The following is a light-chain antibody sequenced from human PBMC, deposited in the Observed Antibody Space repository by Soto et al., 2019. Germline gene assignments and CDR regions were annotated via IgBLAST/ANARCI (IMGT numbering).Light chain of an antibody. J-gene: IGLJ2*01. CDR1: SSNIGAGYD. V-gene: IGLV1-40*01. Sequence: QSVLTQPPSVSGAPGQRVTISCTGNSSNIGAGYDVHWYQQLPGTAPKVLIYDNRNRPLGVPDRFSGSKSGTSASLAITGVQADEEADDYCQCYDSSLSGLVFGGGTKLTVL. CDR2: DNR. CDR3: QCYDSSLSGLV.